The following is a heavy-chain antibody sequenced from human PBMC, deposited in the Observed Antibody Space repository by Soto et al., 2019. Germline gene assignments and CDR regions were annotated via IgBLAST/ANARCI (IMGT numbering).Heavy chain of an antibody. J-gene: IGHJ4*02. CDR3: ATLGGELRFFDY. D-gene: IGHD1-26*01. CDR1: GYTLTELS. Sequence: GASVKVSCKVSGYTLTELSMHWVRQAPGKGLEWMGGFDPEDGETIYAQKFQGRVTMTEDTSTDTAYMELSSLRSEDTAVYYCATLGGELRFFDYWGQGTLVTVLL. V-gene: IGHV1-24*01. CDR2: FDPEDGET.